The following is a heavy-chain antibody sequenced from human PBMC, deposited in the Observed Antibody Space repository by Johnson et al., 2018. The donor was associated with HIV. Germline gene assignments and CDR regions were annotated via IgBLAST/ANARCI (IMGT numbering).Heavy chain of an antibody. J-gene: IGHJ3*02. CDR2: INWNGGST. CDR1: GFTFDDYG. V-gene: IGHV3-20*04. CDR3: AREGPRITIFGVVTPSAFDI. Sequence: VQLVESGGGVVRPGGSLRLSCAASGFTFDDYGMSWVRQAPGKGLEWVSGINWNGGSTGYADSVKGRFIISRDNAKKSLFLQMNSLRVEDTAFYYCAREGPRITIFGVVTPSAFDIWGQGTMVTVSS. D-gene: IGHD3-3*01.